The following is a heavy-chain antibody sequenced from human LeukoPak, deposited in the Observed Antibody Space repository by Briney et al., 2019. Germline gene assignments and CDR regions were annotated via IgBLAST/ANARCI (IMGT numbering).Heavy chain of an antibody. D-gene: IGHD3-9*01. CDR2: ISSNGGST. V-gene: IGHV3-64D*06. CDR3: KQKTEYDILTGYYNVPPFDY. Sequence: PGVSMRLSCSASGFTFSSYAMHWVRHAQGKLLEYFAAISSNGGSTYYADSVKGRSTISRDNSKNTLYLQMSSLRAEDTAVFFFKQKTEYDILTGYYNVPPFDYWGQGTLVTVSS. J-gene: IGHJ4*02. CDR1: GFTFSSYA.